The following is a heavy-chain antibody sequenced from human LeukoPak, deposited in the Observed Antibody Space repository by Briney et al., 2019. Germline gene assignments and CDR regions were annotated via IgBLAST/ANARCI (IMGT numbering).Heavy chain of an antibody. CDR1: GFTFSSYS. D-gene: IGHD1-26*01. CDR3: ARDRGSYSSMVDV. CDR2: ISSSSSYI. J-gene: IGHJ6*04. V-gene: IGHV3-21*01. Sequence: PGGSLRLSCAASGFTFSSYSMNWVRQAPGKGLEWVSSISSSSSYIYYADSVEGRFTISRDNAKNSLYLQMNSLRAEDTAVYYCARDRGSYSSMVDVWGKGTTVTVSS.